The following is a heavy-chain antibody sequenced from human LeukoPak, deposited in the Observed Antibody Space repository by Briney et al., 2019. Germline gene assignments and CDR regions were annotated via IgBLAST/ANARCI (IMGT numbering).Heavy chain of an antibody. D-gene: IGHD5-12*01. CDR3: ARDDGGYSGYSHPFDY. CDR1: GFTFSSYG. J-gene: IGHJ4*02. CDR2: IRYDGSNK. Sequence: GGSLRLSCAASGFTFSSYGMHWVSQAPGKGLEWVAFIRYDGSNKYYADSVKGRFTISRDNSKNTLYLQMNSLRAEDTAVYYCARDDGGYSGYSHPFDYWGQGTLVTVSS. V-gene: IGHV3-30*02.